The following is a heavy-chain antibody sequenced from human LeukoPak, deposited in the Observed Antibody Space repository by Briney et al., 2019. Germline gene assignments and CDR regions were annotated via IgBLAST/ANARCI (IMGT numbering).Heavy chain of an antibody. V-gene: IGHV1-69*13. CDR1: GGSFSSYA. D-gene: IGHD3-22*01. Sequence: SVKVSCKASGGSFSSYAISWVRQAPGQGLEWMGGIIPIFGTANYAQKFQGRVTITADESTSTAYMELSSLRSEDTAVYYCASTPLENDSGGYRFDPWGQGTLVTVSS. CDR3: ASTPLENDSGGYRFDP. J-gene: IGHJ5*02. CDR2: IIPIFGTA.